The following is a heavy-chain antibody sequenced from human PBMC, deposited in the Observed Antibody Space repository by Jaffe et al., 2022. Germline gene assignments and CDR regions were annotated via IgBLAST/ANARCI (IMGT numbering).Heavy chain of an antibody. V-gene: IGHV3-21*01. D-gene: IGHD4-17*01. CDR3: ARVCIPYYYSSWTDTVTNDAFDI. Sequence: EVQLVESGGGLVKPGGSLRLSCAASGFTFSSYSMNWVRQAPGKGLEWVSSISSSSSYIYYADSVKGRFTISRDNAKNSLYLQMNSLRAEDTAVYYCARVCIPYYYSSWTDTVTNDAFDIWGQGTMVTVSS. CDR2: ISSSSSYI. J-gene: IGHJ3*02. CDR1: GFTFSSYS.